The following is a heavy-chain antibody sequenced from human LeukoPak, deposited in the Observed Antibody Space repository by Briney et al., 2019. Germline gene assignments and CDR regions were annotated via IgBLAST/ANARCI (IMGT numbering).Heavy chain of an antibody. CDR1: GGTFSSYA. CDR3: ARAEVVVVWSTDY. V-gene: IGHV1-69*13. Sequence: SVKVSCKASGGTFSSYAISWVRQAPGQGLEWMGGIIPIFGTANYAQKFQGRVTITADESTSTAYMELSSLRSEDTAVYYCARAEVVVVWSTDYWGQGTLVTVSS. J-gene: IGHJ4*02. CDR2: IIPIFGTA. D-gene: IGHD2-2*01.